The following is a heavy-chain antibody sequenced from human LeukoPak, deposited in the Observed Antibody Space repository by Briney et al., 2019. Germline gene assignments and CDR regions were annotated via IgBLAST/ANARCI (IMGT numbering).Heavy chain of an antibody. CDR3: ARYSRASSNWLDP. V-gene: IGHV3-23*01. D-gene: IGHD1-26*01. CDR2: ISGNGGST. Sequence: GGLRLSCAASGFTFSNYAMTWVRQAPGKGLEWVSGISGNGGSTYYADSVKGRFAISRDNAKNSLYLQMNSLRAEDTAVYYCARYSRASSNWLDPWGQGTLVTVSS. J-gene: IGHJ5*02. CDR1: GFTFSNYA.